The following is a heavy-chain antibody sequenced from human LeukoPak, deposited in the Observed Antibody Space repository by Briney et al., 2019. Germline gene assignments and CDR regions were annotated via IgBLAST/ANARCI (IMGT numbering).Heavy chain of an antibody. CDR1: GFTFSSYG. D-gene: IGHD2/OR15-2a*01. CDR3: AKANRNYYGMDV. Sequence: GGSLGLSCAASGFTFSSYGMMWVRQAPGKGLEWVSAITGSGGSTYYADSVKGRWTIARDNSKTTVYLQMHSLRAEDTALYYCAKANRNYYGMDVWGQGTTVTVSS. CDR2: ITGSGGST. V-gene: IGHV3-23*01. J-gene: IGHJ6*02.